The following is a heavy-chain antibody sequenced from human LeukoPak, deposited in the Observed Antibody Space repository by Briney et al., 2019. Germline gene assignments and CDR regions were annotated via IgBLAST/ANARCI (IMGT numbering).Heavy chain of an antibody. CDR2: INPNSGDT. CDR1: GYTFTGYY. V-gene: IGHV1-2*02. Sequence: ASVKLSCKASGYTFTGYYLHWVRHAPGQGLEWMGCINPNSGDTNYAQPFQGRVTMTRDTPITTAYMELSRLRSEDTDMYYCASKLGFLDAFDGWGQGTVVTVSS. CDR3: ASKLGFLDAFDG. D-gene: IGHD3-3*01. J-gene: IGHJ3*01.